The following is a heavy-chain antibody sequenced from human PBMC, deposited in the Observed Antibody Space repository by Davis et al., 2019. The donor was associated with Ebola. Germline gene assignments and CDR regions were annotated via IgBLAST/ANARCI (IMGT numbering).Heavy chain of an antibody. CDR3: ARESPVGTGSSSDLGYYYYYMDV. V-gene: IGHV4-34*01. J-gene: IGHJ6*03. D-gene: IGHD6-6*01. CDR1: GGSFSGYY. Sequence: PSETLSLTCAVYGGSFSGYYWSWIRQPPGKGLEWIGEINHSGSTNYNPSLKSRVTISVDTSKNQFSLKLSSVTAADTAVYYCARESPVGTGSSSDLGYYYYYMDVWGKGTTVTVSS. CDR2: INHSGST.